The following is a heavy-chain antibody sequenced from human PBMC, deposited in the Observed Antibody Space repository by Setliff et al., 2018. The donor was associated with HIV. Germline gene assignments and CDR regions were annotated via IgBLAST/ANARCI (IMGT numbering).Heavy chain of an antibody. CDR3: AKGPGYSSSWYYFNY. J-gene: IGHJ4*02. D-gene: IGHD6-13*01. CDR2: ISGRGAST. CDR1: GFTFREKA. Sequence: AGGSLRLSCVASGFTFREKAMTWVRQPPGKGLEWVSGISGRGASTYYADAARDRFTISRDNSRDTVFLEMTSLRAEDTAVYYCAKGPGYSSSWYYFNYWGQGTLVTVSS. V-gene: IGHV3-23*01.